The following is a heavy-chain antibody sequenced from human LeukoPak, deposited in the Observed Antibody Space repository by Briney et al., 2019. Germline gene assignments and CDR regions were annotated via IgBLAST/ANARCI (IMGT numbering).Heavy chain of an antibody. CDR3: AKEYYYDSSFDAFDI. CDR2: IWYDGSNK. J-gene: IGHJ3*02. Sequence: GGSLRLSCAASGFTFSSYGMHWVRKAPGKGLEWVAAIWYDGSNKYYADSVKGRFTISRDNSKNTLYLQMNSLRAEDTAVYYCAKEYYYDSSFDAFDIWGQGTMVTVSS. D-gene: IGHD3-22*01. CDR1: GFTFSSYG. V-gene: IGHV3-33*06.